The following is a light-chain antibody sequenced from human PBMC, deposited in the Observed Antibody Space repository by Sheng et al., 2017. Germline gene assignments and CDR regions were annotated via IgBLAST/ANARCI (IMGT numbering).Light chain of an antibody. CDR2: STY. V-gene: IGLV1-44*01. J-gene: IGLJ3*02. CDR3: ATWDDSLNGLV. Sequence: QSVLTQPPSASGTPGQWVSISCSGSSSNIGTDTVNWYRQLPGTAPKLLIYSTYQRPSGVPDRFSGSKSGTSASLAISGLQSEDEADYYCATWDDSLNGLVFGGGTKLTVL. CDR1: SSNIGTDT.